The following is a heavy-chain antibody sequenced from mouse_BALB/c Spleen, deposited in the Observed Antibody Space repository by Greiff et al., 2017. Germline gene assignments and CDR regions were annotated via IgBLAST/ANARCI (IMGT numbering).Heavy chain of an antibody. CDR3: ARLPIAYGNYDYWYFDV. V-gene: IGHV3-8*02. CDR2: ISYSGST. J-gene: IGHJ1*01. D-gene: IGHD2-1*01. Sequence: EVMLVESGPSLVKPSQTLSLTCSVTGDSITSGYWNWIRKFPGNKLEYMGYISYSGSTYYNPSLKSRISITRDTSKNQYYLQLNSVTTEDTATYYCARLPIAYGNYDYWYFDVWGAGTTVTVSS. CDR1: GDSITSGY.